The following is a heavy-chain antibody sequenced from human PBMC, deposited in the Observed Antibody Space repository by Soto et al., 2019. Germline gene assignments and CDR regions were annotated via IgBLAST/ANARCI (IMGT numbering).Heavy chain of an antibody. V-gene: IGHV4-59*01. CDR2: IYYSGTT. CDR1: GGSISGYY. Sequence: ETLSLTCTVSGGSISGYYWSWIRQPPGKGLEWIGYIYYSGTTSYNPSLNSRVTMSVDTSKNQFSLKVNSVTAADTAVYYCARDRDYYKADYWGQGTLVTVSS. J-gene: IGHJ4*02. CDR3: ARDRDYYKADY. D-gene: IGHD1-26*01.